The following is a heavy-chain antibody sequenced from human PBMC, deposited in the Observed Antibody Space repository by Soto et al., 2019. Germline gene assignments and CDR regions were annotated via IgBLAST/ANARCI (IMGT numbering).Heavy chain of an antibody. J-gene: IGHJ3*02. V-gene: IGHV1-69*01. CDR2: IIPIFGTA. CDR3: ASGYCSSTSCYVGDAFDI. D-gene: IGHD2-2*03. Sequence: QVQLVQSGAEVKKPGSSVKVSCKASGGTFSSYAISWVRQALGQGLEWMGGIIPIFGTANYAQKFQGRVTITADESTSTAYMELSSLRSEDTAVYYCASGYCSSTSCYVGDAFDIWGQGTMVTVSS. CDR1: GGTFSSYA.